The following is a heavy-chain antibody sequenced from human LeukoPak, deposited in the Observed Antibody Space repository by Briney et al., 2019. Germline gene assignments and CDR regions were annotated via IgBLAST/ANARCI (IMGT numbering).Heavy chain of an antibody. CDR3: AELGITMIGGV. CDR1: GLSFGDYG. V-gene: IGHV3-48*03. Sequence: PGGSLRLSCTPPGLSFGDYGMSWVRQAPGKGLEWVSYISSSGSTIYYADSVKGRFTISRDNAKNSLYLQMNSLRAEDTAVYYCAELGITMIGGVWGKGTTVTISS. CDR2: ISSSGSTI. J-gene: IGHJ6*04. D-gene: IGHD3-10*02.